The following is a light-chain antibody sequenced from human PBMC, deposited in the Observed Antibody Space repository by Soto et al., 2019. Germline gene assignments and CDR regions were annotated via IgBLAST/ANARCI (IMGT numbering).Light chain of an antibody. CDR1: QSVGNNY. CDR3: QQCASSPRT. CDR2: DAS. J-gene: IGKJ1*01. V-gene: IGKV3-20*01. Sequence: DIVLTQSPGTLSLSPGERATLSCRASQSVGNNYLAWYQQKPGQAPRLLIYDASSRATGLPERFSGNGSGTDFTLTIARLEPEDFAVYYCQQCASSPRTFGQGTKVEIK.